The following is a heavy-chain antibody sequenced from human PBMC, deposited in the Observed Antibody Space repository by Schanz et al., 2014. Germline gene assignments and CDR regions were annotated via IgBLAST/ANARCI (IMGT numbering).Heavy chain of an antibody. CDR1: GGTFSSYT. D-gene: IGHD3-22*01. J-gene: IGHJ4*02. Sequence: QVQLVQSGAEVKKPGSSVKVSCTASGGTFSSYTISWIRQAPGQGLEWMGRIIPVLAIADYAQRFQGRVTITADKSSDTAYMELSSLRSEDTAVYYCARDYYDSSGYYYCDYWGQGTLVTVSS. CDR3: ARDYYDSSGYYYCDY. V-gene: IGHV1-69*08. CDR2: IIPVLAIA.